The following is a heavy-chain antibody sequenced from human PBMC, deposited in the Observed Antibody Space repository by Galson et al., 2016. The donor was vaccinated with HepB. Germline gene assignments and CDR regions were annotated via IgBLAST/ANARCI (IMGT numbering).Heavy chain of an antibody. CDR2: IRSEAYGGTA. CDR1: GFIFRDYS. CDR3: SSQFRPDYESSTAYTYYYYGMDV. D-gene: IGHD3-9*01. V-gene: IGHV3-49*03. J-gene: IGHJ6*02. Sequence: SLRLSCATSGFIFRDYSMTWCRQAPGKGLEWVGFIRSEAYGGTAEYAASVKGRFTISRDDSNSIVYLQMRGLKSEDTAVYYCSSQFRPDYESSTAYTYYYYGMDVWGQGTRVTVSS.